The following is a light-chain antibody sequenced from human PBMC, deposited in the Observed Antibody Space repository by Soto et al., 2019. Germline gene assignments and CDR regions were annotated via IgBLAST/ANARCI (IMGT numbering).Light chain of an antibody. Sequence: EVVITQSPATLSLSPVEGFTLSCRANQGIGDTLAWYQQKPGQAPRLLIYDASSRATGIPDRFSGGGSGTDFTLTISRLEPEDFAVYYCQHYGSSPPITFGQGTRLEIK. J-gene: IGKJ5*01. CDR1: QGIGDT. CDR3: QHYGSSPPIT. V-gene: IGKV3-20*01. CDR2: DAS.